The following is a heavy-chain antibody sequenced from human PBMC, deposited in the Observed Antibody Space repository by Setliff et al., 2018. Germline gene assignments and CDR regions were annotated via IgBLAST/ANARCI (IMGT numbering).Heavy chain of an antibody. J-gene: IGHJ4*02. Sequence: GGSLRLSCAASGFTFSSYVMNRVRQAPGKGLEWVSAISGSGSRTYYADSVRGLFTISRDNSKNALYLQMNSLRAEDTAVYYCVKDQGVGATTVDYWGQGTLVTVSS. D-gene: IGHD1-26*01. V-gene: IGHV3-23*01. CDR1: GFTFSSYV. CDR2: ISGSGSRT. CDR3: VKDQGVGATTVDY.